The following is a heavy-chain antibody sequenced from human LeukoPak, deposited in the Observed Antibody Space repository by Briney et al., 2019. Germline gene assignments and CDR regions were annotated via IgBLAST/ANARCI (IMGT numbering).Heavy chain of an antibody. CDR2: ISYDGSNK. Sequence: GGSLRLSCAASGFTFSSYAMHWVRQAPSKGLEWVAVISYDGSNKYYADSVKGRFTISRDNSKNTLYLQMNSLRAEDTAVYYCAREFSSSRYFQHWGQGTLVTVSS. J-gene: IGHJ1*01. CDR3: AREFSSSRYFQH. CDR1: GFTFSSYA. V-gene: IGHV3-30*04. D-gene: IGHD6-13*01.